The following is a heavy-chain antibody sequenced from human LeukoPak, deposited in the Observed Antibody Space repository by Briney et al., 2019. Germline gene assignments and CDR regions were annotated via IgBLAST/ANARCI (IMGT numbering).Heavy chain of an antibody. V-gene: IGHV4-39*07. Sequence: SETLSLTCTVSGGSISSSSYYWGWIRQPPGKGLEWIGSIYYSGSTYYNPSLKSRVTISVDTSKNQFSLKLSSVTAADTAVYYCARDAPLWFGEYYMDVWGKGTTVTVSS. CDR2: IYYSGST. CDR3: ARDAPLWFGEYYMDV. CDR1: GGSISSSSYY. D-gene: IGHD3-10*01. J-gene: IGHJ6*03.